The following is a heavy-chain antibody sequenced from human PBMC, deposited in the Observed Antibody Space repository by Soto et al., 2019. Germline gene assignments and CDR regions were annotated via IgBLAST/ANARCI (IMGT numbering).Heavy chain of an antibody. D-gene: IGHD6-13*01. J-gene: IGHJ5*02. Sequence: QVQLVESGGGVVQPGRSLRLSCAASGFTFSSYAMHWVRQAPGKGLEWVAVISYDGSNKYYADSVKGRFTISRDNSKNTLYLQMNGLRAEDTAVYYCARDARYSSSWYNWFDPWGQGTLVTVSS. V-gene: IGHV3-30-3*01. CDR2: ISYDGSNK. CDR3: ARDARYSSSWYNWFDP. CDR1: GFTFSSYA.